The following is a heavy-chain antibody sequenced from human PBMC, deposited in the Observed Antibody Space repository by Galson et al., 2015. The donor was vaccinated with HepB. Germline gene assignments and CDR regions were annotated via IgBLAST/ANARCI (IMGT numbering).Heavy chain of an antibody. CDR3: AKRSPIWGPFDY. CDR2: IAPTDIST. D-gene: IGHD3-16*01. V-gene: IGHV3-23*01. CDR1: GFTFSSYA. Sequence: SLRLSCAASGFTFSSYAMSWVRQAPGKGLEWVSSIAPTDISTYYADSLKGRFTISRDNSKDTLYLQMNSLRVEDTAVYYCAKRSPIWGPFDYRGQGALVTVSS. J-gene: IGHJ4*02.